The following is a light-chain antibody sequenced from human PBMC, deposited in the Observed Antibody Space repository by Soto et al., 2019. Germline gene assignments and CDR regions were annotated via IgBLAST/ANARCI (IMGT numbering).Light chain of an antibody. CDR1: HSVSRN. Sequence: VVFTQFAGTLALSPGERATLSCRASHSVSRNYLAWYQQNSCQAPGLLFFGASYMATCIPARFSYSVARTEFILTISSPQSEDFPGYYCHQYNNWPRRTIGQGAKVDI. CDR2: GAS. J-gene: IGKJ1*01. V-gene: IGKV3D-15*01. CDR3: HQYNNWPRRT.